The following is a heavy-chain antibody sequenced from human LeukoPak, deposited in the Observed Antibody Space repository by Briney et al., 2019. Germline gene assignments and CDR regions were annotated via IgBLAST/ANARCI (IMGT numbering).Heavy chain of an antibody. V-gene: IGHV1-46*01. J-gene: IGHJ4*02. Sequence: VASVKVSCKASGYTFTSYYMHWVRQAPGQGLEWMGIINPSGGSTSYAQKFQGRVTMTRDTSTSTVYMELSSLRSEDTAVYYCARVYSKLTGGSSSKVNDYWGQGALVTVSS. D-gene: IGHD6-6*01. CDR1: GYTFTSYY. CDR3: ARVYSKLTGGSSSKVNDY. CDR2: INPSGGST.